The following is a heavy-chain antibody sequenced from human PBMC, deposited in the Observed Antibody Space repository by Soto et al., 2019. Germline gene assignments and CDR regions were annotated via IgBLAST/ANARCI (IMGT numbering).Heavy chain of an antibody. D-gene: IGHD3-16*01. Sequence: EVQLVESGGGLVQPGGSLRLSCAASGFTVSTNYMNWVRQAPGKGLEWGSVIYSGGSTYYADSVKGRFTISRDNSKNTLFLQMNSLRVEDTAVYYCARGEPHHYFDYWGQGTLVTVSS. CDR1: GFTVSTNY. CDR3: ARGEPHHYFDY. CDR2: IYSGGST. V-gene: IGHV3-66*01. J-gene: IGHJ4*02.